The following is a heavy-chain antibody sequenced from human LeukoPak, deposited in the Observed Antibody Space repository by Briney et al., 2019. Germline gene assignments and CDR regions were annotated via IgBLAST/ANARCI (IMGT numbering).Heavy chain of an antibody. Sequence: GGSLRLSCAGSGFTFSASGMHWVRQAPGKGLEWVAFIRYDGRNKYYADSVKGRFTISRDNAKNSLYLQMNSLRAEDTALYYCARRIAARQGYYYYMDVWGKGTTVTVSS. J-gene: IGHJ6*03. CDR1: GFTFSASG. CDR2: IRYDGRNK. V-gene: IGHV3-33*08. CDR3: ARRIAARQGYYYYMDV. D-gene: IGHD6-6*01.